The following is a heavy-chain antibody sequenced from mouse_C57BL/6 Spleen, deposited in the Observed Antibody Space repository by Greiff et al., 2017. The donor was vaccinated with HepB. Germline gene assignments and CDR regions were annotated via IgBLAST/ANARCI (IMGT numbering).Heavy chain of an antibody. CDR3: ARTDYDAWYFDV. Sequence: QVQLQQSGPELVKPGASVKISCKASGYAFSSSWMNWVKQRPGKGLEWIGRIYPGDGDTNYNGKFKGKATLTADKSSSTAYMQLSSLTSEDSAVYFCARTDYDAWYFDVWGTGTTVTVSS. CDR1: GYAFSSSW. J-gene: IGHJ1*03. CDR2: IYPGDGDT. V-gene: IGHV1-82*01. D-gene: IGHD2-4*01.